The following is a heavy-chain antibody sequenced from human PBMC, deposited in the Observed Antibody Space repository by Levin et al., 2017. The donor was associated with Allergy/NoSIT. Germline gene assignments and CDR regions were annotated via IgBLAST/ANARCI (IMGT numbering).Heavy chain of an antibody. CDR1: GYTFTNYD. CDR2: MNPNSGNT. CDR3: AKTICSNGVCDGFDY. D-gene: IGHD2-8*01. Sequence: GASVKVSCKASGYTFTNYDINWVRQATGQGPEWMGWMNPNSGNTGYAQKFQGRVTMTRDTSISTAYMELSSLRSEDTAVYYCAKTICSNGVCDGFDYWGQGTLVTVSS. J-gene: IGHJ4*02. V-gene: IGHV1-8*01.